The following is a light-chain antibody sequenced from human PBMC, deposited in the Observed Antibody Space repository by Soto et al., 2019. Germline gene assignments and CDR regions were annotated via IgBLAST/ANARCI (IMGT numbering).Light chain of an antibody. J-gene: IGKJ1*01. CDR1: QSIASN. Sequence: EIVVSQSPSTLSVSPGESATLSCRASQSIASNLAWYQQRPGQAPRLLIYGTSTRATGIPARFSGSGSGTEFTLTIDSLQSEDFAVYYWQQYNKWRTFGQGTMLAIK. V-gene: IGKV3-15*01. CDR2: GTS. CDR3: QQYNKWRT.